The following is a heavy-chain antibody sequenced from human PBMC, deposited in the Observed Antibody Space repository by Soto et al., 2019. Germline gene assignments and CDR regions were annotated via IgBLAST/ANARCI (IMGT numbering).Heavy chain of an antibody. J-gene: IGHJ4*02. Sequence: PGGSLRLSCTASGFTFSSHAMSWVRQAPGKHLEWVSSISGSAGLTFYADSVKGRFTISRDNSKNTLYLQMNSLRAEDTARYYCAKDWISGSSPYWGQGTLVTVSS. D-gene: IGHD2-15*01. CDR2: ISGSAGLT. CDR1: GFTFSSHA. V-gene: IGHV3-23*01. CDR3: AKDWISGSSPY.